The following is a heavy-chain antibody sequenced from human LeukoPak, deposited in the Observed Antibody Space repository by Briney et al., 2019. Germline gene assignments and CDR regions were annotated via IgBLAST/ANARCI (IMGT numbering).Heavy chain of an antibody. CDR2: INHYSGCT. J-gene: IGHJ6*03. CDR1: RYTFTGYH. D-gene: IGHD3-22*01. V-gene: IGHV1-2*06. Sequence: ASVKVSCKASRYTFTGYHMHWVRQPPGQGLAWMGRINHYSGCTNNVRKFQGRVTMTKDTSISTAYMELSSLRSDDTAVYYCARAVVVLYYYYMDVWGKGTTVTVSS. CDR3: ARAVVVLYYYYMDV.